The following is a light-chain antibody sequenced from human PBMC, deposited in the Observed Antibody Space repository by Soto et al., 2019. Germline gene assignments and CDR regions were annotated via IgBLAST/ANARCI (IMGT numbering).Light chain of an antibody. CDR2: DVS. J-gene: IGLJ1*01. CDR1: SSDVGGYNY. V-gene: IGLV2-11*01. Sequence: QSALTQPRSVSGSPGQSVTISCTGTSSDVGGYNYVSWYQQHPGKAPKLMIYDVSKRPSGVPDRFSVSKSGNTASLTISGLQAEDEADYYCCSYAGSYTPFDVFGTGTKLTVL. CDR3: CSYAGSYTPFDV.